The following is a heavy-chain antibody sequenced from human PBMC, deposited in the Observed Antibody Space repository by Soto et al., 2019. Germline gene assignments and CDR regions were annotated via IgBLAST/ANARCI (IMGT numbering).Heavy chain of an antibody. Sequence: SVKVSCKAFGGSFSDYAISWVRQAPGQGLEWMGGIIPIFGTPNYAQKFQDRVTFTAHESTNTAYMELSRLTSEDTAVYYCARDRPPRGWSYLDLWGQGTQVTVSS. CDR3: ARDRPPRGWSYLDL. V-gene: IGHV1-69*13. J-gene: IGHJ4*02. CDR1: GGSFSDYA. CDR2: IIPIFGTP. D-gene: IGHD2-15*01.